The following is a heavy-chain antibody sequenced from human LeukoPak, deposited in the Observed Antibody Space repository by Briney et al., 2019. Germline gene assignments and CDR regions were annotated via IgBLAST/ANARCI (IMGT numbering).Heavy chain of an antibody. D-gene: IGHD2-15*01. V-gene: IGHV3-7*01. J-gene: IGHJ4*02. CDR2: IKDDGSQK. CDR3: ARRNSGTWWSFDS. Sequence: GGSLRLSCEASRFTFSSCWMSWVRQAPGKGLEWVANIKDDGSQKNYIDSVKGRFTISRDNAKASLFLQMNSLSSEDTAVYYCARRNSGTWWSFDSWGQGTLVTVSS. CDR1: RFTFSSCW.